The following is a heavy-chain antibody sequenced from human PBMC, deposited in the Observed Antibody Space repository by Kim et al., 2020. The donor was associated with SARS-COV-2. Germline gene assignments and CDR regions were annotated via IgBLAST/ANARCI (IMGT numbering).Heavy chain of an antibody. Sequence: GGSLRLSCAASGFPFSSYDMHWVRQATGKGLEWVSAIGTAGDTYYPVSVKGRFTISRENAKNSLYLQMNSLRAGDTAVYYCARGNTISYYYYMDVWGKG. V-gene: IGHV3-13*01. D-gene: IGHD3-3*01. CDR3: ARGNTISYYYYMDV. J-gene: IGHJ6*03. CDR1: GFPFSSYD. CDR2: IGTAGDT.